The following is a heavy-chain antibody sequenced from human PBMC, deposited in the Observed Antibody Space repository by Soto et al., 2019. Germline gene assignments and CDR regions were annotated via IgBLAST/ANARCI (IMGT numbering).Heavy chain of an antibody. Sequence: PGGSLRLSCAASGFTFNTYGMNWVRQAPGKGLEWVAIIWYDGSLKYYADSMKGRFTISRDNSKNTMYLQMNSLRAEDTAVYYCARVDCTVGSCNPYAYYPMDVWGQGTTVTVSS. CDR2: IWYDGSLK. V-gene: IGHV3-33*01. D-gene: IGHD2-15*01. CDR1: GFTFNTYG. J-gene: IGHJ6*02. CDR3: ARVDCTVGSCNPYAYYPMDV.